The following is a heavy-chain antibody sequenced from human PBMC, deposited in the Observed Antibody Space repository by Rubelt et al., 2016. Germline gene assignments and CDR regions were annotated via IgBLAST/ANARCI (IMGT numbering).Heavy chain of an antibody. J-gene: IGHJ4*02. V-gene: IGHV1-3*01. D-gene: IGHD6-19*01. CDR2: INAGNGNT. Sequence: QVQLVQSGAEVKKPGASVKVSCKASGYTFTSYAMHWVRQAPGQRLEWMGWINAGNGNTKYSQKFQGRVTITRDTAASTAYMELSRLRSDDTAVFYCARESSSGWYIDYWGQGTLVTVSS. CDR1: GYTFTSYA. CDR3: ARESSSGWYIDY.